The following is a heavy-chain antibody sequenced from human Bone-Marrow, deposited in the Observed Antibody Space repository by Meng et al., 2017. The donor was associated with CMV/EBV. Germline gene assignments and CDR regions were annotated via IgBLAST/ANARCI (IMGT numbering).Heavy chain of an antibody. CDR1: GFAFSSDA. V-gene: IGHV3-23*03. D-gene: IGHD6-19*01. J-gene: IGHJ2*01. Sequence: PGFAFSSDAITRVRQAPGKGLEWVSVIHSGGTSTYYADSVKGRFTISRDNSKNTLYLQMDSLRAEDTAVYYCAKGQVKQWLDWYFDLWGRGTLVTVSS. CDR3: AKGQVKQWLDWYFDL. CDR2: IHSGGTST.